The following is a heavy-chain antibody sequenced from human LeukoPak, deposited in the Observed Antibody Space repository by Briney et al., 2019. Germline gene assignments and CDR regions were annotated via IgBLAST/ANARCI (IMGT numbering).Heavy chain of an antibody. V-gene: IGHV1-69*05. CDR2: IIPIFGTA. CDR3: ARDTTPQDGYKASYAFDI. D-gene: IGHD5-24*01. Sequence: SVKVSCKASGGTFSSYAISWVRQAPGQGLEWMGRIIPIFGTANYAQKFQGRVTITTDESTSTAYMELSSLRSEDTAVYYCARDTTPQDGYKASYAFDIWGQGTMVTVSS. CDR1: GGTFSSYA. J-gene: IGHJ3*02.